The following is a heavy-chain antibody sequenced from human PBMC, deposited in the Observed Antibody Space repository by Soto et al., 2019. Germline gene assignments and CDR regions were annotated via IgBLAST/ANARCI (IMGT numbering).Heavy chain of an antibody. CDR2: ISAYNGNT. CDR3: ARAFLLVDEWLVPLDY. CDR1: GYTFTSYG. Sequence: QVQLVQSGAEVKKPGASVKVSCKASGYTFTSYGISWVRQAPGQGLEWMGWISAYNGNTNYAQKLQGRVTMTTDTSTSTAYMEPRSLRSDDTAVYYCARAFLLVDEWLVPLDYWGQGTLVTVSS. D-gene: IGHD6-19*01. V-gene: IGHV1-18*01. J-gene: IGHJ4*02.